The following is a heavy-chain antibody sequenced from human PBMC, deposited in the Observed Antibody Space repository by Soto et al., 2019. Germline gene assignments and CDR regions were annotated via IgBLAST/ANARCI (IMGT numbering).Heavy chain of an antibody. D-gene: IGHD6-6*01. CDR1: GFTFSAYA. CDR2: IAGDDDST. J-gene: IGHJ4*02. Sequence: GGSLRLSCAASGFTFSAYAMSWVRQAPGKGLEWVSAIAGDDDSTYYADSVKGRFTISRDNSKSTLYLQMDSLRAEDTAVYSCAKESAARRTHFDYWGQGTLVTVSS. CDR3: AKESAARRTHFDY. V-gene: IGHV3-23*01.